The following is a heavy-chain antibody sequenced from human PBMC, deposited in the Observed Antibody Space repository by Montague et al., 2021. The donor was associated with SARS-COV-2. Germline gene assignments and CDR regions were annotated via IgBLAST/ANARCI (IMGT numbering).Heavy chain of an antibody. J-gene: IGHJ3*01. CDR1: GGSFSVYY. CDR3: AKEREVVRAARTLVAFDL. Sequence: SDTVSLTCAVYGGSFSVYYWSWLRQSARSGLEWIAEINHSGTANXNPSLKSRVSISVDTSKNQFTLKLTSVTAAGTAMYYCAKEREVVRAARTLVAFDLWGQGTMVTVSS. V-gene: IGHV4-34*01. CDR2: INHSGTA. D-gene: IGHD2-2*01.